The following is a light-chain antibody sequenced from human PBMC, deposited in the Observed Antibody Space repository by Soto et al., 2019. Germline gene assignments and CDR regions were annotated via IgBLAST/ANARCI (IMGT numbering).Light chain of an antibody. CDR2: GAS. CDR3: QQYNNWPRT. V-gene: IGKV3-15*01. Sequence: EIVMTQSPATLSVSPGERATLSCRASQSVSSNLAWYKQKPGQAPRLLIYGASTRATGIPARFSGSRSGTEFTLTISSLQSEDFAVYYCQQYNNWPRTCGQGTKVE. J-gene: IGKJ1*01. CDR1: QSVSSN.